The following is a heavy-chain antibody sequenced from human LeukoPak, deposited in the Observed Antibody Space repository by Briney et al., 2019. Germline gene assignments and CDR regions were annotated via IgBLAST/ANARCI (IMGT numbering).Heavy chain of an antibody. CDR2: ISGSGGST. CDR3: AKEAYYYDSSGYSPFDY. Sequence: GGSLRLSCAASGFTCSSYAMSWVRQAPGKGLEWVSAISGSGGSTYYADSVKGRFTISRDNSKNTLYLQMNSLRAEDTAVYYCAKEAYYYDSSGYSPFDYWGQGTLVTVSS. D-gene: IGHD3-22*01. J-gene: IGHJ4*02. CDR1: GFTCSSYA. V-gene: IGHV3-23*01.